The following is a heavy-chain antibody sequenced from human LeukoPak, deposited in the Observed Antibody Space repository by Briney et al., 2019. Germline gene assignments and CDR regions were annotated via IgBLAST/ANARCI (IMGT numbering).Heavy chain of an antibody. CDR2: INPSGGST. V-gene: IGHV1-46*01. CDR3: ARESLGSVDPRRYSTTVSQDV. Sequence: ASVKVSCKASGYTFTSYYMHWVRQAPGQGLEWMGIINPSGGSTSYAQKFQGRVTMTRDTSTSTVYMELSSLRSEDTAVYYCARESLGSVDPRRYSTTVSQDVWGKGTTVTISS. D-gene: IGHD4-17*01. CDR1: GYTFTSYY. J-gene: IGHJ6*04.